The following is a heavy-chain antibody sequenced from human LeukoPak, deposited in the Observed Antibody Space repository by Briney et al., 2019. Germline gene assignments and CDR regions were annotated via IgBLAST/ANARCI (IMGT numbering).Heavy chain of an antibody. J-gene: IGHJ4*02. CDR2: IYYSGST. V-gene: IGHV4-39*07. CDR1: GGSITSSSYC. D-gene: IGHD2-15*01. Sequence: SETLSLTCTVSGGSITSSSYCWGWIRQPPGKGLEWIGNIYYSGSTYYSPSLKSRVTISVDTSKDQFSLNLSSVTAADTAMYYCARRVLAASHFDYWGQGTLVTVSS. CDR3: ARRVLAASHFDY.